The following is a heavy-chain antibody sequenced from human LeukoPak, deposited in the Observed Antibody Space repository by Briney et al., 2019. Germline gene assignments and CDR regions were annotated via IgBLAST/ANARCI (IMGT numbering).Heavy chain of an antibody. D-gene: IGHD5-12*01. CDR2: IYYSGST. CDR1: GGSISGYY. V-gene: IGHV4-59*13. J-gene: IGHJ5*02. CDR3: ARDLRGVDKINWFDP. Sequence: SETLSLTCTVSGGSISGYYWSWIRQPPGKGLEWIGYIYYSGSTNYNPSLKSRVTISVDTSKNQFSLKLSSVTAADTAVYYCARDLRGVDKINWFDPWGQGTLVTVSS.